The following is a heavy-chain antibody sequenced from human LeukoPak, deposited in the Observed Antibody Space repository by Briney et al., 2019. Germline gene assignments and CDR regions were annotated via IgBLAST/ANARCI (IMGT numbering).Heavy chain of an antibody. Sequence: SETLSLTCTVSGGSISSGGYYWSWIRQHPGKGLEWIGYIYYSGSTYYNPSLKSRVTISVDTSKNQFSLKLSSVTAADTAVYYCARAPGYYDSSGYRYWYFDLWGRGTLVTVSS. CDR2: IYYSGST. J-gene: IGHJ2*01. CDR1: GGSISSGGYY. D-gene: IGHD3-22*01. V-gene: IGHV4-31*03. CDR3: ARAPGYYDSSGYRYWYFDL.